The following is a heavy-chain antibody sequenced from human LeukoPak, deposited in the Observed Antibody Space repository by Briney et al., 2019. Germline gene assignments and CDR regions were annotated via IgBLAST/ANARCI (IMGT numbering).Heavy chain of an antibody. CDR1: GFTFSNYF. J-gene: IGHJ3*02. CDR3: ARERQDTIIHSGAFDI. D-gene: IGHD3-10*01. CDR2: IANDGSHT. V-gene: IGHV3-30-3*01. Sequence: GSLRLSCAASGFTFSNYFMHWVRQAPGKGLEWVADIANDGSHTFYVESVKGRFTISRDNSKNTLYLQMNSLRVEDTAVYFCARERQDTIIHSGAFDIWGQGTMVTVSS.